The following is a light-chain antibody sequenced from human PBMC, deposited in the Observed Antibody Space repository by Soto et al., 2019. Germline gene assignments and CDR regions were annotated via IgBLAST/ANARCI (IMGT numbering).Light chain of an antibody. CDR2: GNN. V-gene: IGLV1-40*01. Sequence: QSGLTQPTSVSGAPGQRVTISCTGSSSNIGAGHDVHWYRQLPGTAPKLLIYGNNNRPSGVPDRFSGSKSGTSASLAITGLQAEDEADYYCQSYDSSLSGYVFATGTKLTVL. CDR3: QSYDSSLSGYV. J-gene: IGLJ1*01. CDR1: SSNIGAGHD.